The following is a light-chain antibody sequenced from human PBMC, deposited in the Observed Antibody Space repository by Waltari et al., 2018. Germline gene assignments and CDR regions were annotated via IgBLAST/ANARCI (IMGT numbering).Light chain of an antibody. CDR1: QSVLYSSNNKNY. V-gene: IGKV4-1*01. CDR2: WAS. J-gene: IGKJ1*01. CDR3: QQYYSYPRT. Sequence: DIVMTQSPDSLAVSLGERATTNCKSSQSVLYSSNNKNYLAWYQQKPGQPPKLLIYWASTRESGVPDRFSGSGSGTDFTLTISCLQSEDFATYYCQQYYSYPRTFGQGTKVEIK.